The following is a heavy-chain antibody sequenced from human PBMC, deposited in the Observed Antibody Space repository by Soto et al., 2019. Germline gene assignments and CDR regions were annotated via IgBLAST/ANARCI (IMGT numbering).Heavy chain of an antibody. CDR1: GFTFSSYA. J-gene: IGHJ3*02. CDR3: ARYIVVVTATYAFDI. CDR2: ISGSGGST. V-gene: IGHV3-23*01. Sequence: PGGSLRLSCAASGFTFSSYAMSWVRQAPGKGLEWVSAISGSGGSTYYADSVKGRFTISRDNSKNTLYLQMNSLRAEDTAVYYCARYIVVVTATYAFDIWGQGTMVTVSS. D-gene: IGHD2-21*02.